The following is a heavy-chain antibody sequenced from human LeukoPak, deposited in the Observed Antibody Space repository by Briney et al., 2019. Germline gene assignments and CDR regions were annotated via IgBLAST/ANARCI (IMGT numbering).Heavy chain of an antibody. Sequence: TGRSQRLSYAAAGFTVSIDAMSWARQAPRNGLEWHSGISGSDGSTYYADCVKGRFNISRDNSKKTLYLQMSGLRAEDTGVYFCAKDFGCCGGNNCYGWFDPWGQGTLVTVSS. CDR1: GFTVSIDA. CDR2: ISGSDGST. J-gene: IGHJ5*02. V-gene: IGHV3-23*01. CDR3: AKDFGCCGGNNCYGWFDP. D-gene: IGHD2-15*01.